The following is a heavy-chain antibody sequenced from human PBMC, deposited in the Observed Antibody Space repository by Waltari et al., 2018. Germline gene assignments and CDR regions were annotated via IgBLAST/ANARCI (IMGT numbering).Heavy chain of an antibody. D-gene: IGHD2-15*01. CDR1: GDSVSTNSAA. CDR3: ARQHCESGSCIYGLDV. Sequence: QVQLQQSGPGLVKPSQTLSLTCAISGDSVSTNSAAWTWIRQSPSRGLGWLGRTYYRAKGYKDNAGSLKSRLNINPDTSNNQFSRQLNSVTPEDTAVYYCARQHCESGSCIYGLDVWGQGTTVTVSS. J-gene: IGHJ6*02. V-gene: IGHV6-1*01. CDR2: TYYRAKGYK.